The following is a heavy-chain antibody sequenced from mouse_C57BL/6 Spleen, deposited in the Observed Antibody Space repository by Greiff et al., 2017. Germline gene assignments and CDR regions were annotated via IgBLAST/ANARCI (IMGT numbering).Heavy chain of an antibody. Sequence: EVQLQQSGPGLVKPSQSLSLTCSVTGYSITSGYYWNWIRQFPGNKLEWMGYISYDGSNNYNPSLKNRISITRDTSKNQFFLKLNSVTTEDTATYYCAREGSGYEPFDYWGQGTTLTVSS. CDR1: GYSITSGYY. CDR3: AREGSGYEPFDY. D-gene: IGHD3-2*02. CDR2: ISYDGSN. J-gene: IGHJ2*01. V-gene: IGHV3-6*01.